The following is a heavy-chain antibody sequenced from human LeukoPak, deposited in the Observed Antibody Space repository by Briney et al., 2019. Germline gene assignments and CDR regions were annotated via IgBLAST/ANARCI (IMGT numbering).Heavy chain of an antibody. Sequence: ASVKVSCKASGYMFTGYYMHWVRQAPGQGLEWMGWINPNSGGTNYAQKFQGRVTMTRDTSISTAYLELSSLRSDDTAVYYCARGYCSGDCFTLFDYWGQGTLVTVSS. CDR3: ARGYCSGDCFTLFDY. V-gene: IGHV1-2*02. CDR2: INPNSGGT. D-gene: IGHD2-21*02. J-gene: IGHJ4*02. CDR1: GYMFTGYY.